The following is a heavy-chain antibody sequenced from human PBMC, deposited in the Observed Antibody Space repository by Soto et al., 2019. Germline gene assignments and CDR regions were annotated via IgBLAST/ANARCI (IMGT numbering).Heavy chain of an antibody. CDR3: ARLSYSSGGSVAY. J-gene: IGHJ4*02. Sequence: ASVKVSCKASGYTFTSYGITWVRQAPGQGLEWMGWISAYNGNTNYAQKLQGRVTMTTDTSTDTAYMELRSLRSDVTAVYYCARLSYSSGGSVAYWGQGTLVTAPQ. CDR1: GYTFTSYG. V-gene: IGHV1-18*01. D-gene: IGHD6-19*01. CDR2: ISAYNGNT.